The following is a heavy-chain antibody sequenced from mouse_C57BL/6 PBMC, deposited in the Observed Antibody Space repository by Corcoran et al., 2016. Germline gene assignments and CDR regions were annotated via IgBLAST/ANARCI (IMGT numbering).Heavy chain of an antibody. D-gene: IGHD2-4*01. V-gene: IGHV1-9*01. CDR2: ILPGSGST. J-gene: IGHJ2*01. CDR3: ATTHYDRDSDFDY. CDR1: GSTVTGYC. Sequence: QAHLQQPGAVLTKPSASDMLSCKPTGSTVTGYCIEWVNQRPGHGLEWIGEILPGSGSTNYNEKFKGKATFTADTSSNTAYMQLSSLTTEDSANYDRATTHYDRDSDFDYWDQRTTLTVSS.